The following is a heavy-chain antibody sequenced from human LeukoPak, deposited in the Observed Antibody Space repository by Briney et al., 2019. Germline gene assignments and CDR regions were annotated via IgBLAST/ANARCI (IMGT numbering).Heavy chain of an antibody. CDR1: GYTFTGNY. J-gene: IGHJ4*02. CDR2: INPNSGGT. V-gene: IGHV1-2*02. CDR3: ARDGYCGGDCPLDY. D-gene: IGHD2-21*01. Sequence: GASVKVSCKASGYTFTGNYIHWLRQAPGQGLEWMGWINPNSGGTNYAQKFQGRVTMTRDTSISTAYMELSRLRSDDTAVYYCARDGYCGGDCPLDYWGQGTLVTVSS.